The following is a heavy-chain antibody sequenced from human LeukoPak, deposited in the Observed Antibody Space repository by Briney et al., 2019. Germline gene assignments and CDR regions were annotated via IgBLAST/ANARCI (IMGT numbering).Heavy chain of an antibody. D-gene: IGHD6-13*01. Sequence: GGSLRLSCAASGFTFSNYAMSWVRQAPGKGLKWVSTINNNGADTYYADSVKGRFTISRDNSYNTVSLQMNSLRAEDTAVYYCARVGSSWQFDYWGQGTLVTVSS. CDR2: INNNGADT. CDR1: GFTFSNYA. V-gene: IGHV3-23*01. J-gene: IGHJ4*02. CDR3: ARVGSSWQFDY.